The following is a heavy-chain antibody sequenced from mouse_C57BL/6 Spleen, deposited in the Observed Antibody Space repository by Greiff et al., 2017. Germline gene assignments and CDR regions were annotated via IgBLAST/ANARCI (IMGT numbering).Heavy chain of an antibody. Sequence: EVQLVESGGGLVQPGGSLKLSCAASGFTFSDYYMYWVRQTPEKRLEWVAYISNGGGSTYYPDTVKGRFTISRDNAKNTLYLQMSRLKSEDTAMYYCARGGDYYSNYSWYFDVWGTGTTVTVSS. CDR3: ARGGDYYSNYSWYFDV. V-gene: IGHV5-12*01. J-gene: IGHJ1*03. D-gene: IGHD2-5*01. CDR1: GFTFSDYY. CDR2: ISNGGGST.